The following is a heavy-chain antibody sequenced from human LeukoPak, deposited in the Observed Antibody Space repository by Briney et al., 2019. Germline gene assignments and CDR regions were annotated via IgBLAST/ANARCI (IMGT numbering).Heavy chain of an antibody. Sequence: GGSLRLSCAASGFTFSDYYMSWIRQAPGKGLEWVSYISSSGSTIYYADSVKGRFTISRDNAKNSLYLQMNSLRAEDTAVYYCARDGLALVGADHAEYFQHWGQGTLVTVSS. CDR3: ARDGLALVGADHAEYFQH. CDR1: GFTFSDYY. J-gene: IGHJ1*01. V-gene: IGHV3-11*01. D-gene: IGHD1-26*01. CDR2: ISSSGSTI.